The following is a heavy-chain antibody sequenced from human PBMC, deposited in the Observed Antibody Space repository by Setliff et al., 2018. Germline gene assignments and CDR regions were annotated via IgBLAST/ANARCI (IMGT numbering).Heavy chain of an antibody. CDR1: GFTFSNAW. J-gene: IGHJ5*02. V-gene: IGHV3-15*01. CDR3: TRRGSTSTNWFDP. D-gene: IGHD2-2*01. Sequence: PGGSLRLSCAASGFTFSNAWMSWVRQAPGKGLEWVGRIKSKTDGGTTDYAAPVKGRFTISRDDSKSIAYLQMNSLKTEDTAVYYCTRRGSTSTNWFDPWGQGTLVTVSS. CDR2: IKSKTDGGTT.